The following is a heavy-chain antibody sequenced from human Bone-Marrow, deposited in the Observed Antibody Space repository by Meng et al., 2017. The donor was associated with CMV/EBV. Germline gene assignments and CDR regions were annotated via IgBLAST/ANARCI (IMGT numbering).Heavy chain of an antibody. CDR2: VKRNGDRT. D-gene: IGHD4-17*01. Sequence: GESLKIYCAASGFVFRSYVMSWVRQVPGKGREWVAGVKRNGDRTNYIDSAKGRFTIYRDNSRHTLYLQLSSLRVEDTGIYHCAKEWASNGDYDYFDSWGPGTQVTVSS. J-gene: IGHJ4*02. CDR3: AKEWASNGDYDYFDS. V-gene: IGHV3-23*01. CDR1: GFVFRSYV.